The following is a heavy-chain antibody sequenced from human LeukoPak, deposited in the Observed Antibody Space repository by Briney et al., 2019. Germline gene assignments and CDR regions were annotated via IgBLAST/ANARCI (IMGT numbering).Heavy chain of an antibody. CDR2: INPNSGGT. CDR3: AREAAAGTSAFDI. J-gene: IGHJ3*02. D-gene: IGHD6-13*01. Sequence: GASVKVSCKASGYTFTGYYMHWVRQAPGQGLEWMGRINPNSGGTNYAQKFQGRVTMTRDTSISTAYMELSRLRSDDTAVCYCAREAAAGTSAFDIWGQGTMVTVSS. V-gene: IGHV1-2*06. CDR1: GYTFTGYY.